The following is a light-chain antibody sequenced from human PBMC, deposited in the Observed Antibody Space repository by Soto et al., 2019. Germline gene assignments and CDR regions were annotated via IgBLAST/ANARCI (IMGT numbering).Light chain of an antibody. CDR1: TGTVTSGHS. J-gene: IGLJ1*01. CDR2: DTS. V-gene: IGLV7-46*01. Sequence: QAVVTQEPSLTVSPGETVTLTCASSTGTVTSGHSPFWFQQNPGQAPKTLIYDTSNKHSWTPARFYGSLLGGKAALTLSGAQPEDEAEYYCLISFNGAHVFGTGTKVTVL. CDR3: LISFNGAHV.